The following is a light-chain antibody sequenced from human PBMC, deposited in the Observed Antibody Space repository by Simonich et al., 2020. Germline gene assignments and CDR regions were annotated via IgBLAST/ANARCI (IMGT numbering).Light chain of an antibody. CDR2: SAS. V-gene: IGKV1-NL1*01. CDR3: QQYYSTPWT. CDR1: QGIHNS. Sequence: DIQMTQSPSSLSASVGDRVTITCRASQGIHNSLAWYHHKPGKAPTLLLYSASRLESGVPSRFSGSGSGTDYTLTISSLQPEDFATYYCQQYYSTPWTFGQGTKVEIK. J-gene: IGKJ1*01.